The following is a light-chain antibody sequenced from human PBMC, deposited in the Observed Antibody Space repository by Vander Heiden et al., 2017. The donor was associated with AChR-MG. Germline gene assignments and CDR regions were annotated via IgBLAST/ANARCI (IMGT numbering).Light chain of an antibody. J-gene: IGKJ2*01. V-gene: IGKV1-5*03. CDR2: RAS. Sequence: DIQMTQSPSTLSASVGDRVTITCRASQTIGTWLAWYQQKPGKAPNLLIYRASSLDNGVPSRFSGSGSGTEFTLTISSLQPDDFATYYCQQEHSYPYTFGQGTKLEI. CDR3: QQEHSYPYT. CDR1: QTIGTW.